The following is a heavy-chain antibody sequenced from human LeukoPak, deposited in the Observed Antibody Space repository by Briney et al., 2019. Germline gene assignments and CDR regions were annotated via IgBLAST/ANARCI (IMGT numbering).Heavy chain of an antibody. D-gene: IGHD3-9*01. CDR1: GFTFSSYS. Sequence: GGSLRLSCAASGFTFSSYSMNWVRQAPGKGLEWVSSISSSSYIYYADSVKGRFTISRDNAKNSLYLQMNSLRAEDTAVYYCARDYRADILTGYYSWFDPWGQGTLVTVSS. J-gene: IGHJ5*02. V-gene: IGHV3-21*01. CDR2: ISSSSYI. CDR3: ARDYRADILTGYYSWFDP.